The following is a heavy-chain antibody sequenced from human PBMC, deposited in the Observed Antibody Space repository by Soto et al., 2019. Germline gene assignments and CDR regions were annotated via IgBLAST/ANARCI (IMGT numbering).Heavy chain of an antibody. CDR1: GGSFSGYY. CDR2: INHSGST. CDR3: ARGRRSKEGYCSGGSCYSRYMDV. Sequence: PSETLSLTCAVYGGSFSGYYWSWVRQPPGKGLEWIGEINHSGSTNYNPSLKSRVTISVDTSKNQFSLKLSSVTAADTAVYYCARGRRSKEGYCSGGSCYSRYMDVWGKGTTVTVSS. V-gene: IGHV4-34*01. D-gene: IGHD2-15*01. J-gene: IGHJ6*03.